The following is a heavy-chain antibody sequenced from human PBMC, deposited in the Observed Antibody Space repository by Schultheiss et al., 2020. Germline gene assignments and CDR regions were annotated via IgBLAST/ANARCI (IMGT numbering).Heavy chain of an antibody. Sequence: ASVKVSCKASGYTFTSYSIHWVRQAPGQGLEWMGWISAYNGNTNYAQKLQGRVTMTTDTSTSTAYMELRSLRSDDTAVYYCARRGVAPNYYYYYMDVWGKGTTVTVSS. J-gene: IGHJ6*03. V-gene: IGHV1-18*01. D-gene: IGHD2-15*01. CDR1: GYTFTSYS. CDR3: ARRGVAPNYYYYYMDV. CDR2: ISAYNGNT.